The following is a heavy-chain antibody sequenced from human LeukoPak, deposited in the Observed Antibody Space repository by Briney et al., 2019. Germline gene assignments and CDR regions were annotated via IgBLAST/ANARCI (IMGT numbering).Heavy chain of an antibody. D-gene: IGHD4-17*01. CDR2: IRSAGSNK. J-gene: IGHJ4*02. CDR1: AFTLTTYR. CDR3: ARAEYGDPHFDF. V-gene: IGHV3-33*01. Sequence: GRSHTPFRAPSAFTLTTYRLHWVRQAPGQGLERVAVIRSAGSNKYYANSVQGRFNISRDNSKNTLYLQMNSLRAEDSAVYYCARAEYGDPHFDFWGQGTLVTVAS.